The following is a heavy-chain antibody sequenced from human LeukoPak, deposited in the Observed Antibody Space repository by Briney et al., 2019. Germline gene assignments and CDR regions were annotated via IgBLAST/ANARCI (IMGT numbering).Heavy chain of an antibody. D-gene: IGHD6-25*01. V-gene: IGHV3-11*04. CDR2: ISSSSSTI. Sequence: GGSLRLSCAASGFTFSDYYMSWIRQAPGKGLEWVSYISSSSSTIYYADSVKGRFTISRDNAKNSLYLQMNSLRDEDTAVYYCARDAVQRGYSSGFDYWGQGTLVTVSS. CDR3: ARDAVQRGYSSGFDY. CDR1: GFTFSDYY. J-gene: IGHJ4*02.